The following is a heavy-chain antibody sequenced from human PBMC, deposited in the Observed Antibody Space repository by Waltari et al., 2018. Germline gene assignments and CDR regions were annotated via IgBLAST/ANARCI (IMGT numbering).Heavy chain of an antibody. CDR1: GGSFSGYY. CDR3: ARVGGRSIPPVGTRKWLVRGVSDY. CDR2: INHSGST. V-gene: IGHV4-34*01. Sequence: QVQLQQWGAGLLKPSETLSLTCAVYGGSFSGYYWSWIRQPPGKGLEWLGEINHSGSTNYNPSLRSRVTTSVDTSKNQFSLKLSSVTAADTAVYYCARVGGRSIPPVGTRKWLVRGVSDYWGQGTLVTVSS. D-gene: IGHD6-19*01. J-gene: IGHJ4*02.